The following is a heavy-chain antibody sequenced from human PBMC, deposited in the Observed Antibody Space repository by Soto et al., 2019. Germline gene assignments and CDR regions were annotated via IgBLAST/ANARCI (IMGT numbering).Heavy chain of an antibody. Sequence: EVQLLESGGALVQPGGSLRLSCAASGFTFSNYAMSWVRQAPGKGLEWVSAISIGGDKTYYADSVKGRFTISRDNSKNTLKLQMNSLRAEDTALYYCVKGIKWELPLEYWGRGTLVTVSS. CDR2: ISIGGDKT. CDR3: VKGIKWELPLEY. CDR1: GFTFSNYA. V-gene: IGHV3-23*01. D-gene: IGHD1-26*01. J-gene: IGHJ4*02.